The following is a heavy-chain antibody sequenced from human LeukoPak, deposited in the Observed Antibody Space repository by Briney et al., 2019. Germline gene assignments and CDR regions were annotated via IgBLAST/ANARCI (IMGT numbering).Heavy chain of an antibody. CDR2: IIPIFGTA. CDR1: GGTFSSYA. V-gene: IGHV1-69*13. CDR3: ARHSGGVAAPYNWFDP. D-gene: IGHD6-19*01. Sequence: GASVKVSCKASGGTFSSYAISWVRQAPGQGLEWMGGIIPIFGTANYVQKFQGRVTITADESTSTAYMELSSLRSEDTAVYYCARHSGGVAAPYNWFDPWGQGTLVTVSS. J-gene: IGHJ5*02.